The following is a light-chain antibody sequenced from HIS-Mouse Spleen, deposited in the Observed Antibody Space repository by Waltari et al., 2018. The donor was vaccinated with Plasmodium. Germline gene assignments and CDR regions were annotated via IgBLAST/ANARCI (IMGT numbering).Light chain of an antibody. V-gene: IGLV1-40*01. CDR1: SSNIGAGYD. CDR2: GNS. CDR3: QSYDSSLSGSWV. Sequence: QSVLTQPPSVSGAPGQRVTISCTGSSSNIGAGYDVHWYQQLPGTAPKLLLHGNSNRPSGVPDRFSGSKAGTSASLAITGLQAEDEADYYCQSYDSSLSGSWVFGGGTKLTVL. J-gene: IGLJ3*02.